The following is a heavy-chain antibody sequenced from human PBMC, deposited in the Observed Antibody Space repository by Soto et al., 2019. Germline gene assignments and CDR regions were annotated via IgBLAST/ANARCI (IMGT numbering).Heavy chain of an antibody. D-gene: IGHD1-1*01. V-gene: IGHV6-1*01. CDR3: ARQEAVYWNPLDF. Sequence: SQTLSLTCAISGDIVSSNSTAWNWIRQSPSRGLEWLGRTYYRSEWYKDYAQSVKSRITINPDTPRNQFSLQLNSVTPEDTAVYYCARQEAVYWNPLDFWGQGTLVTVSS. CDR2: TYYRSEWYK. J-gene: IGHJ4*02. CDR1: GDIVSSNSTA.